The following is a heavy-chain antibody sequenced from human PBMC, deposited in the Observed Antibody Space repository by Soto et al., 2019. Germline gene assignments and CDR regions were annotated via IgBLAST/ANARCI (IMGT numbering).Heavy chain of an antibody. CDR2: TYYRSKWYN. V-gene: IGHV6-1*01. Sequence: PSQTLSLTCAISGDSVSSNSAAWNWIRQSPSRGLEWLGRTYYRSKWYNDYAVSVKSRITINPDTSKNQFSLKLSSVTAADTAVYYCARGLISGYYLYDAFDIWGQGTMVT. D-gene: IGHD3-22*01. CDR3: ARGLISGYYLYDAFDI. CDR1: GDSVSSNSAA. J-gene: IGHJ3*02.